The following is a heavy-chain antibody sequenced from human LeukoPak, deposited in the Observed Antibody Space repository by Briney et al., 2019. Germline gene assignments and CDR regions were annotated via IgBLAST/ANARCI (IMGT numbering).Heavy chain of an antibody. Sequence: GRSLRLSCAASGFTFSSYGMHWVRQAPGKGLEWVAVISYDGSNKYYADSVKGRFTISRDNSKNTLYLQMNSLRAEDTAVYYCAKDVDPFGSGRCVEGFDYWGQGTLVTVSS. CDR2: ISYDGSNK. D-gene: IGHD3-10*01. V-gene: IGHV3-30*18. J-gene: IGHJ4*02. CDR3: AKDVDPFGSGRCVEGFDY. CDR1: GFTFSSYG.